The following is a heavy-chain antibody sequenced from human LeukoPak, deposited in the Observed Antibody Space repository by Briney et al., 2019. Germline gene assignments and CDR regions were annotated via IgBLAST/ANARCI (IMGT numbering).Heavy chain of an antibody. CDR1: GGSISSYY. CDR2: IYYSGST. V-gene: IGHV4-59*01. CDR3: AREDSYGMDV. Sequence: PSETLSLTCTVSGGSISSYYWSWIRQPPGKGLEWIGYIYYSGSTNYNPSLKSRVTISVDTSKNQFSLKLSSVTAADTAVYYCAREDSYGMDVWGQGTTVTVSS. J-gene: IGHJ6*02.